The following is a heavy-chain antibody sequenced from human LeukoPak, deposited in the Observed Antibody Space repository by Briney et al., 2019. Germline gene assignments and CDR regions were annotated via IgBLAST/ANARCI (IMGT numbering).Heavy chain of an antibody. CDR2: IHYSGST. V-gene: IGHV4-59*12. Sequence: SETLSLTCTVSGGSINNYYWSWIRQPPGKGLGWIGYIHYSGSTNYNPSLKSRVTISVDTSKNQFSLKLSSVTAADTAVYYCAILSYGGEFDYWGQGTLVTVSS. D-gene: IGHD2/OR15-2a*01. CDR3: AILSYGGEFDY. CDR1: GGSINNYY. J-gene: IGHJ4*02.